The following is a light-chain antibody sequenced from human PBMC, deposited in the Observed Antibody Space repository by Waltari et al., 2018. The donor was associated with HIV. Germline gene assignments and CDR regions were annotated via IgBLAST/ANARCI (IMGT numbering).Light chain of an antibody. J-gene: IGLJ2*01. V-gene: IGLV2-14*03. CDR1: STDPRFYLH. CDR2: DID. Sequence: QSALTQPASVSGFPGQTTTLSCTGISTDPRFYLHVPWYQQHPGSVPRLIIYDIDSRPSGISDHFSGSRSGDSASLTISGLQSGDEAHYFCASNRLDSTLVFGGGTKLTIL. CDR3: ASNRLDSTLV.